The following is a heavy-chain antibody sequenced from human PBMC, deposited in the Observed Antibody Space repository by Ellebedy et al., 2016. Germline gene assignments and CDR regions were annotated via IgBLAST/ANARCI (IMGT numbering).Heavy chain of an antibody. Sequence: ASVKVSCKASGYTFSAYFIHWVRHAPGQGLEWMGRVNPRDGGSTYAQKFQGRVTMTRDTSTSTVYMELSSLGSDDTAVYYCVTIFGVVTNDPFDIWGQGTMVTVSS. CDR2: VNPRDGGS. CDR3: VTIFGVVTNDPFDI. V-gene: IGHV1-46*03. D-gene: IGHD3-3*01. CDR1: GYTFSAYF. J-gene: IGHJ3*02.